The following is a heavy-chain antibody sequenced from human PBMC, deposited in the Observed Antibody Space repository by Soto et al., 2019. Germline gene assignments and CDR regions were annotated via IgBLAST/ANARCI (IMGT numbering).Heavy chain of an antibody. J-gene: IGHJ4*02. CDR3: GRGQTVGVTAPDS. D-gene: IGHD1-26*01. CDR1: GCSVSSKY. Sequence: EVQLVESGGGLIQPGGSLRLSCAASGCSVSSKYMSWVRQAPGKGLEWVSVIYTDGRTYYAESVKGRFTISRDNSENTLYLHMNSLRAEDTAVYYCGRGQTVGVTAPDSWGQGTLVTVSS. V-gene: IGHV3-53*01. CDR2: IYTDGRT.